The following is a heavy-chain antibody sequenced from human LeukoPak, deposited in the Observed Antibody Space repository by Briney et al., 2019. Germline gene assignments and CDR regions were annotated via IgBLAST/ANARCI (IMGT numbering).Heavy chain of an antibody. CDR3: ARGKELTGTSGHYSFDF. CDR1: TGSLNSYF. CDR2: VSGTGTA. D-gene: IGHD1-7*01. V-gene: IGHV4-4*07. J-gene: IGHJ4*02. Sequence: SETLSLTCTVSTGSLNSYFWTWVRQPAGKGLEWIGRVSGTGTAYSNPSLESRVIISLDTSRNQFSLKLMSVTAADTAVYYCARGKELTGTSGHYSFDFWGLGTLVSVSS.